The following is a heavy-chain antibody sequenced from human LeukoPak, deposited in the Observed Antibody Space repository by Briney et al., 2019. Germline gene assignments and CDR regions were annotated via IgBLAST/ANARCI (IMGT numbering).Heavy chain of an antibody. V-gene: IGHV1-2*02. CDR1: GYIFTCYY. Sequence: ASVKVSCKASGYIFTCYYMHWVRQAPGQGLGWMGWINPNSGDTNYAQKFQGRVTMTRDTSISTAYMEVSRLRSDDTAVYYCARVRYRLAETYIDYWGQGTLVTVSS. D-gene: IGHD3-16*01. CDR3: ARVRYRLAETYIDY. CDR2: INPNSGDT. J-gene: IGHJ4*02.